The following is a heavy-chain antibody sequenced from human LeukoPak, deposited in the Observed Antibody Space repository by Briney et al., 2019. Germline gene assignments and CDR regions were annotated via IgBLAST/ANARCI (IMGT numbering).Heavy chain of an antibody. Sequence: ASVKVSCKASGYTFTSYGISWVRQAPGQGLEWMGWISAYNGNTNYAQKLQGRVTMTTDTSTSTAYMELRSLRSDDTAVYYCARDGFDFWSGYSTSYNWFDPWGQGTLVTVSS. CDR3: ARDGFDFWSGYSTSYNWFDP. CDR1: GYTFTSYG. CDR2: ISAYNGNT. J-gene: IGHJ5*02. D-gene: IGHD3-3*01. V-gene: IGHV1-18*01.